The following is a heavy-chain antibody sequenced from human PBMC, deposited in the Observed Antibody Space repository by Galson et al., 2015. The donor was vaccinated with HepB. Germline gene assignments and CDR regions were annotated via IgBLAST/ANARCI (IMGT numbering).Heavy chain of an antibody. J-gene: IGHJ6*02. CDR1: GFTFSSYA. D-gene: IGHD2-2*01. V-gene: IGHV3-23*01. CDR3: AKDPRYCSTTSCSSYHSYSMEV. Sequence: SLRLSCAASGFTFSSYAMSWVRQAPGKGLEWVSSVSNSGDNTYYADSVKGRFTISRDNSRNTLHLQMNSLRAEDTAVYYCAKDPRYCSTTSCSSYHSYSMEVWGQGTTVTVSS. CDR2: VSNSGDNT.